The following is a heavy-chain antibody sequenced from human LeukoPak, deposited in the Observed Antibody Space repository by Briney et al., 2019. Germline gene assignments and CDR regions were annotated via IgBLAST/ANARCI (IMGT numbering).Heavy chain of an antibody. Sequence: GESLKISCKGSGYSFTSYWIGWVRQMPGKGLEWMGIIYPGDSDTRYSPSFQGQVTISADKSTSTAYLQWSSLKASDTAMYYCARRGPNYYDSSGSLSSAFDIWGQGTMVTVSS. CDR3: ARRGPNYYDSSGSLSSAFDI. CDR1: GYSFTSYW. CDR2: IYPGDSDT. J-gene: IGHJ3*02. V-gene: IGHV5-51*01. D-gene: IGHD3-22*01.